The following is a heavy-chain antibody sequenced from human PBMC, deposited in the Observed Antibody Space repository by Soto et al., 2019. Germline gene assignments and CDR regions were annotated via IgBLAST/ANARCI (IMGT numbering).Heavy chain of an antibody. CDR2: IIPIFGIA. CDR3: ARGPYSSTERYYYCDMDV. J-gene: IGHJ6*03. V-gene: IGHV1-69*10. Sequence: ASVKVSCKASGYTFTSYAISWVRQAPGQGLEWMGWIIPIFGIANYAQKFQGRVTITADKSTSTAYMELSSLRSEDTAGYYGARGPYSSTERYYYCDMDVWGKGTLVTVSS. D-gene: IGHD6-13*01. CDR1: GYTFTSYA.